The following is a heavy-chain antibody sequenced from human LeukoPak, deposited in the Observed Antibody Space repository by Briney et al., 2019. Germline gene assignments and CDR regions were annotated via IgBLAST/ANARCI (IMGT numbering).Heavy chain of an antibody. CDR1: GFTFDDYA. Sequence: PGRSLRLSCAASGFTFDDYAMHWVRQVPGQGLKWVSGISWSSTNMVYADSVRGRFTISRDNAKNSLYLQLDSLRVDDTAFYYCGRGRGGWSNWYFDLWGRGTLVIVSS. D-gene: IGHD6-19*01. J-gene: IGHJ2*01. V-gene: IGHV3-9*01. CDR3: GRGRGGWSNWYFDL. CDR2: ISWSSTNM.